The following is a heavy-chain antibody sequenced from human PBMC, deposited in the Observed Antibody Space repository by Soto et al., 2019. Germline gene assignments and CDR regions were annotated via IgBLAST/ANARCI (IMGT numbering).Heavy chain of an antibody. CDR2: ISTHNGDT. CDR1: GYSFTTYG. Sequence: QVQLVQSGGEVKKPGASVKVSCKTSGYSFTTYGISWVRQAPGQGLEWIGWISTHNGDTEFAQNFKGRGTMTPDPSPXTAYMELRSLRSDDTAVYYCAREGSRPYYYYGMDVWGPGTTVTVSS. J-gene: IGHJ6*02. CDR3: AREGSRPYYYYGMDV. V-gene: IGHV1-18*01. D-gene: IGHD2-15*01.